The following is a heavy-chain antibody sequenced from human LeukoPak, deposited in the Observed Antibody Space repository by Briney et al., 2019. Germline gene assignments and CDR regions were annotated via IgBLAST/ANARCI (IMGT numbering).Heavy chain of an antibody. V-gene: IGHV3-30*18. Sequence: GGSLRLSCAASGFTFRSYGLHWVRQAPGKGLEWVAVISYDGSNKYYADAVKGRFTISRDNSKNTLYLQMNSLRAEDTAVYYCAEDPSGYSYGNFDYWGQGTLVTASS. CDR3: AEDPSGYSYGNFDY. CDR1: GFTFRSYG. CDR2: ISYDGSNK. J-gene: IGHJ4*02. D-gene: IGHD5-18*01.